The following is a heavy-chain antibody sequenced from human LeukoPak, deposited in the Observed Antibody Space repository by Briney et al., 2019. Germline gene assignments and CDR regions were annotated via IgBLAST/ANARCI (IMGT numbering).Heavy chain of an antibody. D-gene: IGHD2-2*01. J-gene: IGHJ4*02. CDR1: GYTFTGYY. V-gene: IGHV1-69*04. Sequence: KPGASVKVSCKASGYTFTGYYMHWVRQAPGQGLEWMGRIIPILGIANYAQKFQGRVTITADKSTSTAYMELSSLRSEDTAVYYCARDLGSTSIWGQGTLVTVSS. CDR3: ARDLGSTSI. CDR2: IIPILGIA.